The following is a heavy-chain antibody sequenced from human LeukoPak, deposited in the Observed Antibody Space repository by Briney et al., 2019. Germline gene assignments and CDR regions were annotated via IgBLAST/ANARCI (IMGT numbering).Heavy chain of an antibody. J-gene: IGHJ3*01. V-gene: IGHV3-21*01. D-gene: IGHD4-23*01. CDR1: GFNFIDYT. Sequence: GGSLRLSCAASGFNFIDYTMNWVRQAPGKGLEWVSSITSTGRYIFYADSLKGRFTISRDNAKKSLYLQMNGLRAEDMAVYYCARLRNVGGNPHPFNVWGQGTTVTVSS. CDR3: ARLRNVGGNPHPFNV. CDR2: ITSTGRYI.